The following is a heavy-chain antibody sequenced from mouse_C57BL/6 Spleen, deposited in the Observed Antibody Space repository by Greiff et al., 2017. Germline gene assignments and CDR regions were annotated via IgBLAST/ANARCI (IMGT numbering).Heavy chain of an antibody. D-gene: IGHD2-2*01. Sequence: EVQLQQSVAELVRPGASVKLSCTASGFNIKNTYMHWVKQRPEQGLECIGRIDPAIGNPKYAPKFQGKATLTADTSSNTAYLQLSSLTSEDTAIYYCARSRMVTGEAFDYWGQGTTLTVSS. CDR1: GFNIKNTY. J-gene: IGHJ2*01. CDR3: ARSRMVTGEAFDY. V-gene: IGHV14-3*01. CDR2: IDPAIGNP.